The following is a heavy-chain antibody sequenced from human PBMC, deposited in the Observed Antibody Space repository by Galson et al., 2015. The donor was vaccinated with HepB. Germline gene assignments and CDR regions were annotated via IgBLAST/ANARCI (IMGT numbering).Heavy chain of an antibody. V-gene: IGHV3-23*01. CDR3: AKGHVPGSSPSRAHNFDY. CDR2: ISGSGTTT. Sequence: SLRLSCAASGFTFSDFAMTWVRQAPGKGLEWVSVISGSGTTTYYAASVKGRFTIPRDNTKNTLYLQMNSLRAEDTAVYYCAKGHVPGSSPSRAHNFDYWGQGTMVTVSS. D-gene: IGHD6-6*01. CDR1: GFTFSDFA. J-gene: IGHJ4*02.